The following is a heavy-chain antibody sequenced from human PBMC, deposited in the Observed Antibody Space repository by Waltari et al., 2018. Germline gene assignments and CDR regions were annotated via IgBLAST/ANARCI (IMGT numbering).Heavy chain of an antibody. J-gene: IGHJ5*02. CDR1: VSSIASEKTA. CDR2: PSSSYKGYS. CDR3: ASERMAFWTDSTSRPVVSWFAP. D-gene: IGHD3-3*01. Sequence: VQLQQSVPGLVKPSQTLSLTVTVSVSSIASEKTAWNWIGQSPSRGLQWLGRPSSSYKGYSDYAVSVQSRISITPPTPPKPFPMHVKAVSPDDTAVYYCASERMAFWTDSTSRPVVSWFAPWGQGPLGT. V-gene: IGHV6-1*02.